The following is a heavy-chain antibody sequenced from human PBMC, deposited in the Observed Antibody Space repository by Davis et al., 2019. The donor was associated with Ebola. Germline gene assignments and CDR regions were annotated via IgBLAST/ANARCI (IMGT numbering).Heavy chain of an antibody. D-gene: IGHD4/OR15-4a*01. V-gene: IGHV5-51*01. CDR3: ARRLSDGLDV. J-gene: IGHJ6*02. CDR2: IYPGDSDT. Sequence: GESLKISCKTSGYNFATYWIGWVRQMPGKGLEWMGIIYPGDSDTRYSPSFQGQVTISVDKSINTAYLQWTSRKASDTAMYYCARRLSDGLDVWGQGTTVIVSS. CDR1: GYNFATYW.